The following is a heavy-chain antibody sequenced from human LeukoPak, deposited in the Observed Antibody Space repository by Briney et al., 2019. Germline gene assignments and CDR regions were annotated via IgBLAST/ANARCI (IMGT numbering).Heavy chain of an antibody. D-gene: IGHD6-13*01. J-gene: IGHJ4*02. CDR3: ARGMAAAGTWFDY. CDR1: GGSISSYY. Sequence: PSETLSLTCTVSGGSISSYYRSWIRQPAGKGLEWVGRIYTSGSTNYNPSLKSRVTMSVDTSKNQFSLKLSSVTAADTAVYYCARGMAAAGTWFDYWGQGTLVTVSS. V-gene: IGHV4-4*07. CDR2: IYTSGST.